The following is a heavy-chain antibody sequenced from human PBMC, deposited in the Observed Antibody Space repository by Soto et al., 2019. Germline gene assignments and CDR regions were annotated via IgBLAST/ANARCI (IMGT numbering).Heavy chain of an antibody. Sequence: PSETLSLSYSVAGGYITNSSYYRGRNRQPPGKGLEWIGSIYYSGSTYYNPSLKSRVTISVDTSKNQFSLKLSSVTAADTAVYYCARQDSYGQYYYYGMDVWGQGTTVTVSS. D-gene: IGHD5-18*01. CDR3: ARQDSYGQYYYYGMDV. CDR2: IYYSGST. V-gene: IGHV4-39*01. CDR1: GGYITNSSYY. J-gene: IGHJ6*02.